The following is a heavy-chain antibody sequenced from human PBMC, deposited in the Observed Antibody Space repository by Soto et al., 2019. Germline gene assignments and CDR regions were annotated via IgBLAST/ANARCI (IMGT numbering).Heavy chain of an antibody. V-gene: IGHV1-24*01. J-gene: IGHJ6*02. CDR3: ATKGRWYVGYYYYGMDV. D-gene: IGHD6-13*01. CDR2: FDPEDGET. Sequence: GVPVKASCKVSGYTLTDLSMHWVRQAPGKGLEWMGGFDPEDGETIYAQKFQGRVTMTEDTSTDTAYMELSSLRSEDTAVYYCATKGRWYVGYYYYGMDVWGQGTTVTVSS. CDR1: GYTLTDLS.